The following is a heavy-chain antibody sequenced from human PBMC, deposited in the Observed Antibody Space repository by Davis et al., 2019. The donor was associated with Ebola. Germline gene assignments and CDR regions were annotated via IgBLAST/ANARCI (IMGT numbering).Heavy chain of an antibody. CDR2: ISYDGSNK. V-gene: IGHV3-30-3*01. CDR1: GFTFSSYA. J-gene: IGHJ4*02. CDR3: ARSKRGVSPAGFDY. D-gene: IGHD6-13*01. Sequence: SLKISCAASGFTFSSYAMHWVRQAPGKGLEWVAVISYDGSNKYYADSVKGRFTISRDNSKNTLYLQMNSLRAEDTAVYYCARSKRGVSPAGFDYWGQGTLVTVSS.